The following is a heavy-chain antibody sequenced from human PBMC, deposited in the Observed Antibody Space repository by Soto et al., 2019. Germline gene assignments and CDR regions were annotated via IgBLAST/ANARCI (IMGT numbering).Heavy chain of an antibody. Sequence: PGGSLRLSCAASGFTFTSDSMTWVRQAPGKGLEWVSSISSHGRDIFYADSVKGRFTISRDNAKDSLHLQMNSLTGEDSAVYYCAREEALAGKLDLWGQGTLVTVSS. CDR3: AREEALAGKLDL. D-gene: IGHD6-19*01. CDR2: ISSHGRDI. J-gene: IGHJ4*02. CDR1: GFTFTSDS. V-gene: IGHV3-21*06.